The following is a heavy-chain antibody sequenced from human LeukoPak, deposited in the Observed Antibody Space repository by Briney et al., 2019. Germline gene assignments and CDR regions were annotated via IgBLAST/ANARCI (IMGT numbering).Heavy chain of an antibody. D-gene: IGHD2-15*01. CDR3: AKGSTAFGSSWYGKAYYYMNV. CDR2: ISGSGAGT. Sequence: GGSLRLSCAASGFTFSAYAMSWVRLAPGKGLEWVSGISGSGAGTYYADSVKGRFTISRDNSKNTLDLQMNSLRAEDTAVYYCAKGSTAFGSSWYGKAYYYMNVWGKGTTVTVSS. CDR1: GFTFSAYA. J-gene: IGHJ6*03. V-gene: IGHV3-23*01.